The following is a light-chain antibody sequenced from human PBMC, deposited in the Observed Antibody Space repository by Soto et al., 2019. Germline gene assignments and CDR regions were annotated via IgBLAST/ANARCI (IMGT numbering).Light chain of an antibody. CDR3: QPYDYLPPT. J-gene: IGKJ3*01. CDR1: QHISTY. CDR2: DAS. V-gene: IGKV1-33*01. Sequence: DIQMTQSPSSLSASVGDRVTITCQASQHISTYLNWFQQKPGKAPELLIYDASNLVPGVPSRFSGSRSGTDFTFTISSLQPEDIATYYCQPYDYLPPTFGPSTKVDIK.